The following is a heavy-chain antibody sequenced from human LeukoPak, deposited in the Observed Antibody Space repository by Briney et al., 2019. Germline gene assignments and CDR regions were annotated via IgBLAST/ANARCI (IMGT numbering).Heavy chain of an antibody. CDR1: GFTFTNYA. J-gene: IGHJ6*03. D-gene: IGHD2-21*02. V-gene: IGHV3-33*08. CDR2: IWYDGSNK. Sequence: PGGSLRLSCAASGFTFTNYAMSWVRQAPGKGLEWVAVIWYDGSNKYYADSVKGRFTISRDNSKNTLYLQMNSLRAEDTAVYYCARGSGDSYYYYYMDVWGKGTTVTVSS. CDR3: ARGSGDSYYYYYMDV.